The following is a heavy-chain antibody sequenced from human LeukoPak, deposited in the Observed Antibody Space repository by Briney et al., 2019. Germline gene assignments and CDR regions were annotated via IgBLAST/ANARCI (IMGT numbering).Heavy chain of an antibody. CDR1: GFTITSFS. V-gene: IGHV3-23*01. Sequence: GGSLRLSCAASGFTITSFSMHWLRQAPRKGLEWVSVISVSGDTYYADSVKGRFTISRDNSKNSVHLQMNSLRAEDAAVYYCAKGGCNSCNYFNGMDVWGQGTTVTVSS. CDR3: AKGGCNSCNYFNGMDV. D-gene: IGHD2/OR15-2a*01. CDR2: ISVSGDT. J-gene: IGHJ6*02.